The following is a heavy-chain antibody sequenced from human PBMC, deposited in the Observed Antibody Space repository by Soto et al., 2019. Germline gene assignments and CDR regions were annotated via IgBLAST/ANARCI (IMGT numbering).Heavy chain of an antibody. D-gene: IGHD2-2*01. Sequence: EASVKVSCKGFGYSFMKYGINWVRQAPGQGLEWVGWISPYSGYTHSAQKFHGRLTLTTDTAASTAYMELRILRSADTALYYCAREASVLIPAAQPSRFDSWGQGTLVTVS. V-gene: IGHV1-18*01. CDR2: ISPYSGYT. CDR3: AREASVLIPAAQPSRFDS. CDR1: GYSFMKYG. J-gene: IGHJ4*02.